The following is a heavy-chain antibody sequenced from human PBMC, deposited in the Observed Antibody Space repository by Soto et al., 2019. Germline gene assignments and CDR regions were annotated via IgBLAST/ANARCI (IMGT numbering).Heavy chain of an antibody. D-gene: IGHD4-17*01. CDR2: IWYDGINK. CDR3: AREGIDYGDYLGGIYYYYGMDV. CDR1: GFTFSYYG. Sequence: RGGSLGLSCAAPGFTFSYYGMQRVRQAPGKGLERVAVIWYDGINKYYADSVKGRFTISRDNSKNTLYLQMNSLRAEDTAVYYCAREGIDYGDYLGGIYYYYGMDVWGQGTTVTVSS. V-gene: IGHV3-33*01. J-gene: IGHJ6*02.